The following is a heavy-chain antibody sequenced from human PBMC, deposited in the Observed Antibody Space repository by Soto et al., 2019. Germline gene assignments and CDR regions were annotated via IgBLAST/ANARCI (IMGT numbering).Heavy chain of an antibody. Sequence: QVQLQESGPGLVKPSQTLSLTCTVSGGSISSGGYYWSWIRQHPGKGLEWIGYIYYSGSTYYNPSLKSRVIILVDTYKNKFSLKLSSVTAADTAVYYCARDVGYCSGGSCYAFDYWGQGTLVTVSS. CDR3: ARDVGYCSGGSCYAFDY. D-gene: IGHD2-15*01. J-gene: IGHJ4*02. V-gene: IGHV4-31*03. CDR2: IYYSGST. CDR1: GGSISSGGYY.